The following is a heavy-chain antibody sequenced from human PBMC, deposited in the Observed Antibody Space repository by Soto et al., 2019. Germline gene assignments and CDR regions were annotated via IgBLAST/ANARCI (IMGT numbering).Heavy chain of an antibody. CDR1: GFAFSSYG. CDR3: VSDRGYGNASVPHS. D-gene: IGHD5-18*01. V-gene: IGHV3-30*03. CDR2: ISYDGSLQ. J-gene: IGHJ4*02. Sequence: QAQLVESGGGVVQPGRSLRLSCAASGFAFSSYGMHWVRQAPGTGLEWVAVISYDGSLQHYADSVKGRFTISRDNCKNMVVPQLSSLRAEDPAVSCCVSDRGYGNASVPHSWGQGTLVSVSA.